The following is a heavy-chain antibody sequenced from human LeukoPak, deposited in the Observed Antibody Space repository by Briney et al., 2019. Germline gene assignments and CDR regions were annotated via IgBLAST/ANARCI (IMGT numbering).Heavy chain of an antibody. CDR2: IKEHGGET. Sequence: PGGSLRLSCAASGFTFSTFWKSWVRQAPGKGLKWVANIKEHGGETYYLDSVRGRFTISRGNAKNSLYLQMNSLRSDDTAVYYCARNIVVVVAALYYFDYWGQGTLVTVSS. CDR3: ARNIVVVVAALYYFDY. D-gene: IGHD2-15*01. V-gene: IGHV3-7*03. J-gene: IGHJ4*02. CDR1: GFTFSTFW.